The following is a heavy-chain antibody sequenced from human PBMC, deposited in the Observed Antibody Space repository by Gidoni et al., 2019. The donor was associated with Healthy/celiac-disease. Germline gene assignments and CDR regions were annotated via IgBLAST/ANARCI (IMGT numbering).Heavy chain of an antibody. V-gene: IGHV4-34*01. J-gene: IGHJ4*02. CDR3: ARGAGVAGNDY. Sequence: QVQLQQWGAGLLKPSETLSLTCAVYGGSFSGYYWSWIRQPPGKGLEWIGEINHSGSTNYNPSLKSRVTISVDTSKNQFSLKLSSVTAADTAVYYCARGAGVAGNDYWGQGTLVTVSS. CDR1: GGSFSGYY. CDR2: INHSGST. D-gene: IGHD6-19*01.